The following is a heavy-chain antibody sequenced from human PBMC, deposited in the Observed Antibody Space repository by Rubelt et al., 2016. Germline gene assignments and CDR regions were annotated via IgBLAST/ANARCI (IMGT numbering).Heavy chain of an antibody. CDR3: ARYYYDTSGYYHQD. D-gene: IGHD3-22*01. V-gene: IGHV4-38-2*02. CDR2: INHSGGT. Sequence: QVQLQESGPGLVKPSDTLSLTCTVSGSSIGSGYYWGWIRQPPGKGLEWIGEINHSGGTNYNPSLKSRVTLLVGTSKNQFSLTLGSVTAADTAMYYCARYYYDTSGYYHQDWGQGTLVTVSS. J-gene: IGHJ4*02. CDR1: GSSIGSGYY.